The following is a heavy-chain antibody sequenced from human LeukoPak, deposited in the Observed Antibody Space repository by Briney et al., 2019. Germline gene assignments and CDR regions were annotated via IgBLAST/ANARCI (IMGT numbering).Heavy chain of an antibody. CDR1: GFTVSSNY. CDR2: IHAGGST. V-gene: IGHV3-53*04. J-gene: IGHJ6*02. Sequence: PGGSLRLSCAASGFTVSSNYMSWVRQAPGKGLEWVSLIHAGGSTYYADAVKGRFTISRNNSKNMLDLQMNSLRVEDTAVYYCATAGSSELLWDYAMDVWGQGTTVTVSS. D-gene: IGHD3-10*01. CDR3: ATAGSSELLWDYAMDV.